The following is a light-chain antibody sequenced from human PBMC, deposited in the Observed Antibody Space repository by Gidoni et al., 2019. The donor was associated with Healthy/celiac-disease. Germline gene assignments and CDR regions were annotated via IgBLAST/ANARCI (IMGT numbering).Light chain of an antibody. CDR1: QSVSSSY. V-gene: IGKV3-20*01. J-gene: IGKJ2*01. Sequence: ELVLTQSPGTLSLSPGERATLSCRASQSVSSSYLAWYQQKPGQAPRLLNYGASSRATGIPDRFSGSGSGTDFTLTISRLEPEDFAVYYWQQYGSSPRTFGQGTKLEIK. CDR3: QQYGSSPRT. CDR2: GAS.